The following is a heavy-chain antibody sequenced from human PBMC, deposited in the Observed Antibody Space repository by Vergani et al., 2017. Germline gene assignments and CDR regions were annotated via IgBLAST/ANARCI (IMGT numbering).Heavy chain of an antibody. CDR1: DSSIMTNPY. CDR2: IHHSGDT. D-gene: IGHD3-10*01. V-gene: IGHV4-38-2*01. Sequence: QVQLQESGPGLVKPSETLTLTCHVFDSSIMTNPYWGWFRQSPGKGLEWIGCIHHSGDTHYNSSLKSRVSISIVSSSKFSLSLTSMTAADTAIYYCARHRGSGGFFPSSYFYGMDVWGHGTTVTVSS. CDR3: ARHRGSGGFFPSSYFYGMDV. J-gene: IGHJ6*02.